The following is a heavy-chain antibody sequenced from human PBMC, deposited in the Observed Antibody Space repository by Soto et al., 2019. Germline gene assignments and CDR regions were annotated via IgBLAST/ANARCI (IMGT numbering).Heavy chain of an antibody. CDR2: ISGSGGGK. Sequence: EVQLLESGGGLVQPGGSLRLSCAASGFTFSSYAMRWVRQAPGKGLEWVSAISGSGGGKYYADSVKGRFTISRDNSEKTLYLQMNSLRAEDTAVYYCAKCMTTVTTFPFDIWGQGTMVTVSS. CDR3: AKCMTTVTTFPFDI. V-gene: IGHV3-23*01. D-gene: IGHD4-17*01. CDR1: GFTFSSYA. J-gene: IGHJ3*02.